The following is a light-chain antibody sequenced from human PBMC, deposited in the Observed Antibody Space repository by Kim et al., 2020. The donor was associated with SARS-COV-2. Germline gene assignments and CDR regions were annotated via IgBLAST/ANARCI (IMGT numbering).Light chain of an antibody. V-gene: IGKV1-5*01. Sequence: AYVGDRVTITCRASKGISRWLAWDQQKPGKAHKLLIYDASSLESGVPSRFSGSGSGTEFTLTISSLQPDDFATYYCQHYNSYSWTFGQGTKVDIK. J-gene: IGKJ1*01. CDR3: QHYNSYSWT. CDR2: DAS. CDR1: KGISRW.